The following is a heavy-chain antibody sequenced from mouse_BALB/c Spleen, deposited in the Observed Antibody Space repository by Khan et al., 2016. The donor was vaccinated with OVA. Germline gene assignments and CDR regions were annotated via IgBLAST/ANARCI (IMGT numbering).Heavy chain of an antibody. J-gene: IGHJ3*01. CDR1: GYTFISYW. CDR3: ARGGRYGIFVY. Sequence: QVQLQQSGTELAKPGASVKMSCKASGYTFISYWMHWVKQRPGQGLEWIGYINPSTDYNEYNQKVKDKATLTTDKSSNTANMQLSSLTSEDSAVYCCARGGRYGIFVYGGQGTRVTVSA. D-gene: IGHD2-1*01. V-gene: IGHV1-7*01. CDR2: INPSTDYN.